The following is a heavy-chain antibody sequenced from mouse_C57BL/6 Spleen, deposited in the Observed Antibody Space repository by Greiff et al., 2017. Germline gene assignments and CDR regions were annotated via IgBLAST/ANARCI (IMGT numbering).Heavy chain of an antibody. V-gene: IGHV1-59*01. CDR2: IDPSDSYT. CDR1: GYTFTSYW. J-gene: IGHJ3*01. Sequence: QVQLQQPGAELVRPGTSVKLSCKASGYTFTSYWMHWVKQRPGQGLEWIGVIDPSDSYTNYNQKFKGKATLTVDTSSSTAYMQLSSLTSEDSAVXYCAREGSYSNYAWFAYWGQGTLVTVSA. D-gene: IGHD2-5*01. CDR3: AREGSYSNYAWFAY.